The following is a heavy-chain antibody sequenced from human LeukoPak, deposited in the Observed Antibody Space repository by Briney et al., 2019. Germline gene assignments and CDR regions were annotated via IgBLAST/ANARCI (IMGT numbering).Heavy chain of an antibody. CDR1: GFTFSSYA. D-gene: IGHD3-22*01. CDR2: ISSSSSYK. V-gene: IGHV3-21*01. CDR3: ATSISDYYDSSGSIPDAFDI. Sequence: PGGSLRLSCAASGFTFSSYAMSWVRQAPGKGLEWVSSISSSSSYKYYADSVKGRFTISRDNAKNSLYLQMNSLRAEDTAVYYCATSISDYYDSSGSIPDAFDIWGQGTMVTVSS. J-gene: IGHJ3*02.